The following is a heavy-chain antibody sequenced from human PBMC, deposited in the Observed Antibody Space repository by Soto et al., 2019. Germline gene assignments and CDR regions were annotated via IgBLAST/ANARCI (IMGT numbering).Heavy chain of an antibody. CDR2: IYYSGST. V-gene: IGHV4-59*01. J-gene: IGHJ5*02. CDR1: GGSISSYY. D-gene: IGHD1-26*01. Sequence: SETLSLTCTVSGGSISSYYWSWIRQPPGKGLEWIGYIYYSGSTNYNPSLKSRVTISVDTSKNQFSLKLSSVTAADTAVYYCARESGSYAYNWFDPWGQGTLVTVSS. CDR3: ARESGSYAYNWFDP.